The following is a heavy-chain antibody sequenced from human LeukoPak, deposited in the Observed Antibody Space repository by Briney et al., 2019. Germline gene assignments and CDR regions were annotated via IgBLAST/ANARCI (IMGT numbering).Heavy chain of an antibody. Sequence: SRTLSLTCTVSNGSINTNNYYWGWIRQPPGKGLEWIGIIYHSGNTYYNPSLKSRVTISVDTSKKQFSLNLSSLTAADTAVYYCARRDYDYVWGSSGYFDYWGEGTLVTVSS. J-gene: IGHJ4*02. D-gene: IGHD3-16*01. CDR2: IYHSGNT. CDR3: ARRDYDYVWGSSGYFDY. CDR1: NGSINTNNYY. V-gene: IGHV4-39*01.